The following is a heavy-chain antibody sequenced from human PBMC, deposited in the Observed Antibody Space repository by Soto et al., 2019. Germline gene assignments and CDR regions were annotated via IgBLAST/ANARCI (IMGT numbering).Heavy chain of an antibody. D-gene: IGHD3-10*01. CDR1: GFTFDDYA. CDR2: ISWNGAAT. V-gene: IGHV3-9*01. CDR3: ANLPLYGSGFDC. Sequence: EVQLVESGGGLVQPGGSLRLSCAASGFTFDDYAIHWVRQAPGKGLEWVSGISWNGAATGYVDSVKGRFSISRDNTKNPLYLQMDSLRSEGTAVYYCANLPLYGSGFDCWGQGTLVTVSS. J-gene: IGHJ4*02.